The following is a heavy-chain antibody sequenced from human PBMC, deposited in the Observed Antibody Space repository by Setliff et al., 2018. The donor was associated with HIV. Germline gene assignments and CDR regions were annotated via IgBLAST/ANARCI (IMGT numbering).Heavy chain of an antibody. CDR3: AQLGMVDDFDY. CDR2: IYYSGST. D-gene: IGHD1-1*01. V-gene: IGHV4-61*10. J-gene: IGHJ4*02. Sequence: SETLSLTCTVSGGSIGSGSYYWTWIRQPAGKGLEWIGRIYYSGSTNYNPSLKSRVTISVDTSKNHFSLKLRSVAAADTAVYYCAQLGMVDDFDYWGQGTLVTVSS. CDR1: GGSIGSGSYY.